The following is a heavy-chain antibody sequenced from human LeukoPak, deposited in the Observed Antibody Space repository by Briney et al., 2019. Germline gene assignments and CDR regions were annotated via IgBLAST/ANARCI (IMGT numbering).Heavy chain of an antibody. V-gene: IGHV3-30*18. CDR2: ISYDGSNK. Sequence: GRSLRLSCAASGFTFSSYGMHWVRQAPGKGLEWVAVISYDGSNKYYADSVKGRFTISRDNSKNTLYLQMNSLRAEDTAVYYCAKRRSPGSGWYFANYFDYWGQGTLVTVSS. D-gene: IGHD6-19*01. CDR1: GFTFSSYG. CDR3: AKRRSPGSGWYFANYFDY. J-gene: IGHJ4*02.